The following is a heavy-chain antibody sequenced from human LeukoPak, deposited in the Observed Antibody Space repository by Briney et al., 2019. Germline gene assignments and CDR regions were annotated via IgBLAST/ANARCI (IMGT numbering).Heavy chain of an antibody. CDR3: ARDLIGRYTFDY. Sequence: GRSLRLSCGASGFTFSDYNMHWVRQAPGKGLDWVALMSPDGNKKYYADSVKGRFTISRDNSKNTVDLQLYSLRAKDTAVYYCARDLIGRYTFDYCGQGTLVTVSS. D-gene: IGHD3-10*01. V-gene: IGHV3-30-3*01. CDR2: MSPDGNKK. J-gene: IGHJ4*02. CDR1: GFTFSDYN.